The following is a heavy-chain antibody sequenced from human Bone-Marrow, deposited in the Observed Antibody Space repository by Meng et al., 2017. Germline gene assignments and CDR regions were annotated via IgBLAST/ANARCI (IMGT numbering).Heavy chain of an antibody. CDR2: IKQDGSEK. CDR1: GFTFSSYW. V-gene: IGHV3-7*01. CDR3: ANNRDSSSWYYFNY. D-gene: IGHD6-13*01. Sequence: GGPLRLSWAASGFTFSSYWTSWVRQAPGKGLEWVANIKQDGSEKYYVDSVKGRFTISRDNAKNSLYLQMNSLRAEDTAVYYCANNRDSSSWYYFNYWGQGTLVTVSS. J-gene: IGHJ4*02.